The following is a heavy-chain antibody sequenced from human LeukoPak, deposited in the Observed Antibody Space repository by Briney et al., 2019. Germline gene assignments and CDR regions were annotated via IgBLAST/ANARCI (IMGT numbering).Heavy chain of an antibody. D-gene: IGHD3-22*01. CDR3: ARLGYDSSGYPNYFDY. CDR1: GGSISSSSYY. CDR2: IYYSGST. J-gene: IGHJ4*02. V-gene: IGHV4-39*01. Sequence: PSETLSLTCTVSGGSISSSSYYRGWIRQPPGKGLEWIGSIYYSGSTYYNPSLKSRVTISVDTSKNQFSLKLSSVTAADTAVYYCARLGYDSSGYPNYFDYWGQGTLVTVSS.